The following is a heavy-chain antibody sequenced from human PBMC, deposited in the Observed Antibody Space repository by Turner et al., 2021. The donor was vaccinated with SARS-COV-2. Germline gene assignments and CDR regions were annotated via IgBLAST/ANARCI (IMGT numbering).Heavy chain of an antibody. Sequence: QVQLVEAGGGVVQPGRSRILLCAAYVFTFSSYGMHWVRPAPGKGLEGVAVIGYDGSNKVYADSVKGRFTSSRDNSKITLYLKMHSLRAEDTAVYSCAREEDYGAYALFDYWGQGTLVTVSS. CDR3: AREEDYGAYALFDY. CDR2: IGYDGSNK. CDR1: VFTFSSYG. V-gene: IGHV3-33*01. J-gene: IGHJ4*02. D-gene: IGHD4-17*01.